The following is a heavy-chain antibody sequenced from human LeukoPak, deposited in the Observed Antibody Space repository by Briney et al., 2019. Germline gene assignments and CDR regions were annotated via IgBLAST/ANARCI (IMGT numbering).Heavy chain of an antibody. CDR1: GGSISSADYY. CDR3: ARGKWGVMTYFDY. V-gene: IGHV4-30-4*08. D-gene: IGHD3-16*01. J-gene: IGHJ4*02. Sequence: PSQTLSLTCTVSGGSISSADYYWSWIRQPPGKGLEWIGYISYSGSTYYNPSLKSRVTISVDTSKNQFSLKLSSVTAADTAVYYCARGKWGVMTYFDYWGQGTLVTVSS. CDR2: ISYSGST.